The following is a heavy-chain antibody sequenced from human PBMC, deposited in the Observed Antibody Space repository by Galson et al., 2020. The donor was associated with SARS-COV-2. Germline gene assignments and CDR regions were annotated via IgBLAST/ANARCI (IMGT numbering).Heavy chain of an antibody. J-gene: IGHJ6*02. D-gene: IGHD3-16*01. V-gene: IGHV3-30-3*01. CDR1: GFSFSSDA. CDR2: ISKDGINK. CDR3: ARGPGIEGDGTVLWGRMDV. Sequence: GGSLRLTSEASGFSFSSDAMHWVRQATGKGPEWVAAISKDGINKYYADSVKGRFSVSRDNPKNTLYLQMNSLRPEDTGVFYCARGPGIEGDGTVLWGRMDVWGQGTTVTVSS.